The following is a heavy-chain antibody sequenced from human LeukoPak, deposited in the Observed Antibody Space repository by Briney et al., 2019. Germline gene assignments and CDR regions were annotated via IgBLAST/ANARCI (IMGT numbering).Heavy chain of an antibody. CDR3: AASVWFGELIDSP. Sequence: PSETLSLTRAVYGGSFSGYYWSWIRQPPGKGLEWIGEINHSGSTNYNPSLKSRVTISVDTSKNQFSLKLSSVTAADTAVYYCAASVWFGELIDSPWGQGTLVTVSS. V-gene: IGHV4-34*01. CDR1: GGSFSGYY. CDR2: INHSGST. D-gene: IGHD3-10*01. J-gene: IGHJ5*02.